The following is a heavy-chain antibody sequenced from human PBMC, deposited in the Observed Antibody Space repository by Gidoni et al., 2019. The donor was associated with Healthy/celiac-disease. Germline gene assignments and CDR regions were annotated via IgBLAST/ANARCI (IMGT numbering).Heavy chain of an antibody. CDR3: ARDISYGYFGADY. CDR1: GGSISSSSYY. V-gene: IGHV4-39*07. J-gene: IGHJ4*02. D-gene: IGHD5-18*01. Sequence: QLQLQESRPGLVKPSETRSLTCTVSGGSISSSSYYWGWIRQPPGKGLEWIGSIYYSGSTYYNPSLKSRVTISVDTSKNQFSLKLSSVTAADTAVYYCARDISYGYFGADYWGQGTLVTVSS. CDR2: IYYSGST.